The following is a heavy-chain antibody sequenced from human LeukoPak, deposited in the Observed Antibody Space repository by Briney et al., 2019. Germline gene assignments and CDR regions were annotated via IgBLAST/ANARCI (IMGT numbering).Heavy chain of an antibody. CDR1: DYSVSSDYY. CDR2: VHHSGRT. V-gene: IGHV4-38-2*02. Sequence: PSETLSLTCAVSDYSVSSDYYWGWIRQPPGQGLEWIGSVHHSGRTYYNPSLKSRLTISLDTSKNQFSLRLNSVTAADTAVYYCARDPSYGYFDYWGQGTLVTVSS. D-gene: IGHD2-8*01. J-gene: IGHJ4*02. CDR3: ARDPSYGYFDY.